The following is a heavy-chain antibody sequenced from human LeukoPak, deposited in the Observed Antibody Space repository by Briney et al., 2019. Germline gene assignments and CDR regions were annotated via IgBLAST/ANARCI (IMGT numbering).Heavy chain of an antibody. D-gene: IGHD2-8*01. J-gene: IGHJ5*02. CDR2: ISYSGST. Sequence: SQTLSLTCTVSGGSISSGGYYWSWIRQHPGKGLEWIGYISYSGSTYYNPSLKSRVTISVDTSKNQFSLKLSSVTAADTAVYYCAREYIVLMVYATGTFDPWGQGTLVTVSS. V-gene: IGHV4-31*03. CDR3: AREYIVLMVYATGTFDP. CDR1: GGSISSGGYY.